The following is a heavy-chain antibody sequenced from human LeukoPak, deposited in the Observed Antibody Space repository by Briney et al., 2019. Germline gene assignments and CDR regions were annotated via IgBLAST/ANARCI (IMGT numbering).Heavy chain of an antibody. J-gene: IGHJ3*02. CDR3: ARDRSAGSSGWYGAFDI. V-gene: IGHV1-3*01. D-gene: IGHD6-19*01. CDR1: GYTFTSYA. Sequence: GASVKVSCKASGYTFTSYAMHWVRQAPGQRLEWMGWINAGNGNTKYSQKFQGRVTITRDTSASTAYMELSSLRSEDTAVYYCARDRSAGSSGWYGAFDIWGQGTMVTVSS. CDR2: INAGNGNT.